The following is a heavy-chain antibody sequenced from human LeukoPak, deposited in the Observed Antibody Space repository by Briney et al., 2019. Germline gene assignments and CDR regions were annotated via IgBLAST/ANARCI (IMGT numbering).Heavy chain of an antibody. CDR2: INSDGSST. CDR1: GFTFSSYW. V-gene: IGHV3-74*01. Sequence: GGSLRLSCAASGFTFSSYWMHWVRQAPGKGLVWISRINSDGSSTSYADSVKGRFTISRDNAKNTLYLQMNSLRADDTAVYYGAEMGCSGGSRYQYDAFDIWGQGTMVTVSS. J-gene: IGHJ3*02. CDR3: AEMGCSGGSRYQYDAFDI. D-gene: IGHD2-15*01.